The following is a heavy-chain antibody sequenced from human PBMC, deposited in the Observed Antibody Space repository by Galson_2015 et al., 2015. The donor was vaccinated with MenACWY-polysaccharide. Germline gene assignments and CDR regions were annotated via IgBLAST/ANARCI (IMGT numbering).Heavy chain of an antibody. CDR2: IWYDESDE. CDR3: ARADRNDGGRALDI. J-gene: IGHJ3*02. V-gene: IGHV3-33*01. Sequence: SLRLSCAASGFTFSNYGMHWVRQAPGKGLEWMAVIWYDESDEYYADSVKGRFTISRDNSKNALYLQMNSLRAEDKAVYYCARADRNDGGRALDIWGQGTMVTVSS. CDR1: GFTFSNYG. D-gene: IGHD1-1*01.